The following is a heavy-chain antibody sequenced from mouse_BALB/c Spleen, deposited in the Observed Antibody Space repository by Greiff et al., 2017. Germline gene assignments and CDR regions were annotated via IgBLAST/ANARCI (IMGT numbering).Heavy chain of an antibody. D-gene: IGHD4-1*01. V-gene: IGHV1S81*02. J-gene: IGHJ3*01. CDR3: AITGRAY. CDR1: GYTFTSYW. Sequence: QVQLQQPGAELVKPGASVKLSCKASGYTFTSYWMHWVKQRPGKGLEWIGEINPSNGRTNYNEKFKSKATLTVDKSSSTAYMQLSSLTSEDCAVYYCAITGRAYWGQGTLVTVSA. CDR2: INPSNGRT.